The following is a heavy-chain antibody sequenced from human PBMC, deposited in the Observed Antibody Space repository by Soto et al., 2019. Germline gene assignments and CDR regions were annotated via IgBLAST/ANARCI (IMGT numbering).Heavy chain of an antibody. V-gene: IGHV3-23*01. D-gene: IGHD6-19*01. CDR2: ISGSGDST. CDR1: GFTFSSYA. Sequence: GGSLRLSCAASGFTFSSYAMSWVRQAPGKGLEWVSAISGSGDSTYYADSVKGRFTNSRDNSKNTLYMQMNSVRAEDTAVYYCSVGGMAYSSGLVDYWGQGTLVTVSS. CDR3: SVGGMAYSSGLVDY. J-gene: IGHJ4*02.